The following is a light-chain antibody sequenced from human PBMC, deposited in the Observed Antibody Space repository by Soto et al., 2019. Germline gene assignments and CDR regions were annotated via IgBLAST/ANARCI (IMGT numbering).Light chain of an antibody. CDR3: QAWHSTTPVV. J-gene: IGLJ2*01. V-gene: IGLV3-1*01. Sequence: SYELTQPPSVSVSPGQTASITCSGEKLGDTYSCWYQQKPGQSPVLVIYQDAKRPSGIPERFSGSNSGNTATLTISGTQAMDEADYYCQAWHSTTPVVFGGGTKVTVL. CDR2: QDA. CDR1: KLGDTY.